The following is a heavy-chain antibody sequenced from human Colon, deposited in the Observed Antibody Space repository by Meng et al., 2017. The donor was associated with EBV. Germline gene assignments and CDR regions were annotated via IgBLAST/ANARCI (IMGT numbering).Heavy chain of an antibody. V-gene: IGHV3-15*01. D-gene: IGHD3-10*01. J-gene: IGHJ4*02. CDR1: GFTFTNSH. Sequence: VQVVGLGGGLVKPGESLRLSCAASGFTFTNSHMTWVRQAPGKGLEWVGRIKRASDGGTTDYAAPVKGRFTISRDDSKSTVYLQMNSLKSEDTGVYYCTDVGGDMIWGQGTLVTVSS. CDR3: TDVGGDMI. CDR2: IKRASDGGTT.